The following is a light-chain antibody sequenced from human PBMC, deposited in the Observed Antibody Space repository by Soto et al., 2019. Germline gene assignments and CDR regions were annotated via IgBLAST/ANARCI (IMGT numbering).Light chain of an antibody. CDR2: EVS. Sequence: QSVLTQPASLSGPPGQSITISCTGTSSDVGNYNLVSWYQHHPGKAPKLMIYEVSKRPSGVSNRFSGSKSGDTASLTISGLQAEDEADYYCCSYAGSNYVFGTGTKVTVL. CDR3: CSYAGSNYV. V-gene: IGLV2-23*02. CDR1: SSDVGNYNL. J-gene: IGLJ1*01.